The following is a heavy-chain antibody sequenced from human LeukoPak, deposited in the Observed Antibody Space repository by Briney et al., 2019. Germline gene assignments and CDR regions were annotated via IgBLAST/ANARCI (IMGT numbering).Heavy chain of an antibody. CDR3: ARDRVGIAVAGTPWGAFDI. V-gene: IGHV1-2*02. Sequence: ASVKVSCKASGYTFTGYYMHWVRQAPGQGLEWMGWINPNSGGTNYAQKFQGRVTMTRDTSISTAYMELSRLRSDDTAVYYCARDRVGIAVAGTPWGAFDIWGQGTMVTVSS. CDR1: GYTFTGYY. J-gene: IGHJ3*02. CDR2: INPNSGGT. D-gene: IGHD6-19*01.